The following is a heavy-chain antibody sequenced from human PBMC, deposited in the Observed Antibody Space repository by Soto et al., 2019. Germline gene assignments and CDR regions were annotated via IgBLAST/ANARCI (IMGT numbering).Heavy chain of an antibody. Sequence: QVQLVQSGAEVKKPGSSVRVSCKASGTIFSSYTISWVRQAPGQGLEWMGRIIPILGETTSAQKCQGRVTLTADKSTNPAYMELNSLRLEDTALYYWARGLGGRMDDWGQGTTVTFSS. CDR1: GTIFSSYT. J-gene: IGHJ6*02. V-gene: IGHV1-69*08. CDR3: ARGLGGRMDD. D-gene: IGHD3-16*01. CDR2: IIPILGET.